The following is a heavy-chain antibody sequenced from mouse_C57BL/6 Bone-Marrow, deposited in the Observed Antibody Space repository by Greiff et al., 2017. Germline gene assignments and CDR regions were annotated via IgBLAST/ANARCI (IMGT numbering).Heavy chain of an antibody. CDR3: AREVDYGNYVWFAY. V-gene: IGHV1-85*01. J-gene: IGHJ3*01. D-gene: IGHD2-1*01. CDR2: IYPRDGST. CDR1: GYTFTSYD. Sequence: VQLVESGPELVKPGASVKLSCKASGYTFTSYDINWVKQRPGQGLEWIGWIYPRDGSTKYNEKFKGKATLTVDTSSSTAYMELHSLTSEDSAVYFCAREVDYGNYVWFAYWGQGTLVTVSA.